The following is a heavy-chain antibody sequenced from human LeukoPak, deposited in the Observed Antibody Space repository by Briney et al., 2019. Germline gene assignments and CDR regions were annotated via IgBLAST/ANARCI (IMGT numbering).Heavy chain of an antibody. CDR2: IYHSGST. CDR1: GGSISSSNW. Sequence: SETLPLTCAVSGGSISSSNWWSWVRQPPGKGLEWIGEIYHSGSTNYNPSLKSRVTISVDKSKNQFSLKLSSVTAADTTVYYCARVPYYYDSSGYLDYWGQGTLVTVSS. V-gene: IGHV4-4*02. J-gene: IGHJ4*02. D-gene: IGHD3-22*01. CDR3: ARVPYYYDSSGYLDY.